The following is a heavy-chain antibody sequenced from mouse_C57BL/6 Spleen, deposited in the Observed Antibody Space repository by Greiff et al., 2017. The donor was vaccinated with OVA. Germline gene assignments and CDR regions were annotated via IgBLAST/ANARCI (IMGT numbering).Heavy chain of an antibody. Sequence: QVQLKESGPGLVQPSQSLSITCTVSGFSFTSYGVHWVRQSPGKGLEWLGVIWSGGSTDYNAAFISRLSISKDNSKSQVFFKMNSLQADDTAIYYCARGDGYHWYFDVWGTGTTVTVSS. V-gene: IGHV2-2*01. J-gene: IGHJ1*03. CDR2: IWSGGST. CDR3: ARGDGYHWYFDV. CDR1: GFSFTSYG. D-gene: IGHD2-3*01.